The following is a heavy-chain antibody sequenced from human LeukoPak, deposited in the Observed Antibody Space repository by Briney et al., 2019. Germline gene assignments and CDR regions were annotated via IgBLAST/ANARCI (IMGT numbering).Heavy chain of an antibody. Sequence: GGSLRLSCVASGFTFGSYWMTWVRQAPGKGLEWVANIKQDGSEKNYVDSVKGRFAISRDNAKNSLYLQMNSLRAEDTAVYYCARSSSSFANYYYYMDVWGKGTTVTVSS. CDR2: IKQDGSEK. CDR3: ARSSSSFANYYYYMDV. CDR1: GFTFGSYW. J-gene: IGHJ6*03. D-gene: IGHD6-13*01. V-gene: IGHV3-7*01.